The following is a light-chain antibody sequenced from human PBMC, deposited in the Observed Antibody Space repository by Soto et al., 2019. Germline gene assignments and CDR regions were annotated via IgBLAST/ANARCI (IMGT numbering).Light chain of an antibody. V-gene: IGKV1-5*03. Sequence: DIQMTQSPSTLSAYVGDRVTITCRARQSVSRWLAWYQQKPGKAPKVLIYKASSLESGVPLRFSGSGSGTEFTLTISSLQPDDSATYYCQQYESFSWTFGQGTKVEIK. J-gene: IGKJ1*01. CDR3: QQYESFSWT. CDR1: QSVSRW. CDR2: KAS.